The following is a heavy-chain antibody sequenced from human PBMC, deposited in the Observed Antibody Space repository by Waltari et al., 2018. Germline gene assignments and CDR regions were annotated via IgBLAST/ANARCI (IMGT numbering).Heavy chain of an antibody. J-gene: IGHJ6*02. D-gene: IGHD3-10*01. V-gene: IGHV3-66*04. CDR1: GFTVSYNY. CDR3: ARLGWFGDGYYYYGMDV. CDR2: IYSGGDT. Sequence: EVQLVESGGDLVQPGGSLRLSCAASGFTVSYNYMSWVRQAPGKGLKWVSVIYSGGDTYYADPVTCRFTISRDNSQNTLYLQMNSLRAEDTAVYYCARLGWFGDGYYYYGMDVWGQGTTVTVSS.